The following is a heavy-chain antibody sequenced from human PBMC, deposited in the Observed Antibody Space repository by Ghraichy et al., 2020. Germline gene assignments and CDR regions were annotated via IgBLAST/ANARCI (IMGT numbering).Heavy chain of an antibody. V-gene: IGHV1-2*02. CDR3: ARIMRGSSNFDL. D-gene: IGHD3-10*01. CDR1: GYTFTAYY. J-gene: IGHJ2*01. Sequence: ASVKVSCKASGYTFTAYYVHWVRQAPGQGLEWMGWINPDSGATNSPQKFQGRVTMTRDTSISTAYMDLSRLRSDDTAVYFCARIMRGSSNFDLWGRGAQVTFSP. CDR2: INPDSGAT.